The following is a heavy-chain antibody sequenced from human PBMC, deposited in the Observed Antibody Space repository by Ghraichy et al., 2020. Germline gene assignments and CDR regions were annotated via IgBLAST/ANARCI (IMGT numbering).Heavy chain of an antibody. CDR1: GFTFSSYS. V-gene: IGHV3-21*01. D-gene: IGHD3-3*01. CDR3: ARDYPAAGIFGA. J-gene: IGHJ5*02. Sequence: GGSLRLSCAASGFTFSSYSMNWVRQAPGKGLVWVSSISSSSSYIYYADSVKGRFTISSDNAKNSLYLQMNSLRAEDTAVYYCARDYPAAGIFGAWGQGTLVTVSS. CDR2: ISSSSSYI.